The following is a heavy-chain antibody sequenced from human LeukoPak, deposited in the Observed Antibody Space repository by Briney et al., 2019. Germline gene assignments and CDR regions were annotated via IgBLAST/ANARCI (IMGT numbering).Heavy chain of an antibody. CDR3: ARDRDYYNYFEY. CDR2: IKHDGSGK. CDR1: GFTFTDFY. D-gene: IGHD3-10*01. J-gene: IGHJ4*02. V-gene: IGHV3-7*04. Sequence: PGGSLRLSCAASGFTFTDFYMNWVRQAPGKGLEWVANIKHDGSGKYYVDSVKGRFTISRDNAKNSLYLQMNSLRGEDTAVYYCARDRDYYNYFEYWGQGTLVTVSS.